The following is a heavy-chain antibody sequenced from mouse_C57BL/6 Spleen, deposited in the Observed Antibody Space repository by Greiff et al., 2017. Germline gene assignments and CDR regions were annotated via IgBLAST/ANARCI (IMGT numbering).Heavy chain of an antibody. CDR2: INPNNGGT. D-gene: IGHD2-4*01. V-gene: IGHV1-26*01. CDR1: GYTFTDYY. Sequence: EVQLQQSGPELVKPGASVKISCKASGYTFTDYYMNWVKQSHGKSLEWIGDINPNNGGTSYNQKFKGKATLTVDKSSSTAYMELRSLTSEDSAVYYCARGRLRRSYFDVWGTGTTVTVSS. CDR3: ARGRLRRSYFDV. J-gene: IGHJ1*03.